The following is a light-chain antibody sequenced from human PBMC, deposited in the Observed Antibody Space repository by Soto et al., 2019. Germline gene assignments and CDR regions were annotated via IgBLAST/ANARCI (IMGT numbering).Light chain of an antibody. CDR2: VVS. J-gene: IGLJ1*01. CDR3: SSYRSGGTFV. V-gene: IGLV2-14*01. CDR1: SSDVGGYNY. Sequence: QSALTQPASVSRSPGQSIAISCTGTSSDVGGYNYVSWHQQHPGKAPKVLISVVSNRPSGVSNRFSGSKSGNTASLTISGLQAEDEADYYCSSYRSGGTFVFGSGTKVTVL.